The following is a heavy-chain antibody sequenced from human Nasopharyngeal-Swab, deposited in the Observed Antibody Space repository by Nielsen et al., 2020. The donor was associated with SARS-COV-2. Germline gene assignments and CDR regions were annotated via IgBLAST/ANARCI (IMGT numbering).Heavy chain of an antibody. CDR3: SRDPRPLDF. V-gene: IGHV3-11*06. CDR2: ISGNSDVT. Sequence: GESLKISCAASGFTFSDSYMTWVRQAPGKGLESVSYISGNSDVTNYADSVRGRFTIFRDNAKNSLYLQMDSLRAEDTAVYYCSRDPRPLDFWGQGTLVTVSS. J-gene: IGHJ4*02. CDR1: GFTFSDSY.